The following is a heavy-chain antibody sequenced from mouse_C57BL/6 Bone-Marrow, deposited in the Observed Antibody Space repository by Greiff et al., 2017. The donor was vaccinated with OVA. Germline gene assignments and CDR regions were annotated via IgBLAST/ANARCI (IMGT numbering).Heavy chain of an antibody. D-gene: IGHD2-3*01. CDR3: ATVYDCYIRGNYSMDY. J-gene: IGHJ4*01. Sequence: QVQLQQPGAELVKPGASVKMSCKASGYTFTSYWITWVKQRPGQGLAWIGDIYPGSGSTNYNEKFKSKATLTVDTSSSTAYMHLSSLTSADSAVSYCATVYDCYIRGNYSMDYWGQGTSVTVSS. CDR1: GYTFTSYW. V-gene: IGHV1-55*01. CDR2: IYPGSGST.